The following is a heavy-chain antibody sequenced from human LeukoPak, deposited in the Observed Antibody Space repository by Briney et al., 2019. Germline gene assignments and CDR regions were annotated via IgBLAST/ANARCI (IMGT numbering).Heavy chain of an antibody. CDR3: AKGTAAMYYYYGMDV. Sequence: GGSLRLSCAASGFTFSDYYMSWIRQAPGKGLEWVSYISSSGSTTYYADSVKGRFTISRDNSKNTLYLQMNSLRAEDTAVYYCAKGTAAMYYYYGMDVWGQGTTVTVSS. D-gene: IGHD2-2*01. CDR1: GFTFSDYY. V-gene: IGHV3-11*01. CDR2: ISSSGSTT. J-gene: IGHJ6*02.